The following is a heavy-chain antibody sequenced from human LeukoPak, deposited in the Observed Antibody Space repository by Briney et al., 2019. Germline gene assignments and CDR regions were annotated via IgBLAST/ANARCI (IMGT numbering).Heavy chain of an antibody. CDR2: ISAYNGKK. CDR1: GYAFTSYG. CDR3: ATAGSGGAHVNAFVI. D-gene: IGHD4/OR15-4a*01. Sequence: GASVKVSCKASGYAFTSYGITWVRQAPGQGLEWMGWISAYNGKKTYAQNLQGRVAMTTDTSTSTAYMELRSLRSDDTAVYYCATAGSGGAHVNAFVIWGQGTVVTVSS. V-gene: IGHV1-18*01. J-gene: IGHJ3*02.